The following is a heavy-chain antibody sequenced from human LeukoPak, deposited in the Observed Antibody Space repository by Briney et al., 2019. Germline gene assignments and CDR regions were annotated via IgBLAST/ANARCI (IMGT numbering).Heavy chain of an antibody. Sequence: SVKVSCKASGGTFSSYAISWVRQAPGQGLEWMGGIIPIFGTANYAQKFQGRVTITTDESTSTAYMELSSLRSEDTAVYYCARGDIVVVPAAIMSRAFDIWGQGTMVTASS. V-gene: IGHV1-69*05. CDR3: ARGDIVVVPAAIMSRAFDI. CDR1: GGTFSSYA. CDR2: IIPIFGTA. D-gene: IGHD2-2*01. J-gene: IGHJ3*02.